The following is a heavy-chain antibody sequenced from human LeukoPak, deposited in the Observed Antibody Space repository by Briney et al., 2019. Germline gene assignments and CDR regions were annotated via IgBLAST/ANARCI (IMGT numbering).Heavy chain of an antibody. CDR3: ARARPDHYDSSGYPDY. Sequence: PSETLSLTCTVSGGSISSYYWSWIRQPPGKGLEWIGYIYYSGSTNYNPSLKSRVTISVDTSKNQFSLKLSSVTAADTAVYYCARARPDHYDSSGYPDYWGQGTLVTVSS. J-gene: IGHJ4*02. V-gene: IGHV4-59*01. D-gene: IGHD3-22*01. CDR2: IYYSGST. CDR1: GGSISSYY.